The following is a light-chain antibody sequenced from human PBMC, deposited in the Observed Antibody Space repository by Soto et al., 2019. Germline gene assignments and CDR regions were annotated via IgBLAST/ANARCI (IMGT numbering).Light chain of an antibody. CDR1: QSISRF. V-gene: IGKV1-39*01. Sequence: DIQMTQSPSSLSASIGDRVTITCRASQSISRFLNRYQQKPGKAPKLLIYGTSTLESGVPSRFSGSGSETDFSLTISSLQPEDFATYYCQQSYTFPWTFGQGTKVDIK. CDR2: GTS. J-gene: IGKJ1*01. CDR3: QQSYTFPWT.